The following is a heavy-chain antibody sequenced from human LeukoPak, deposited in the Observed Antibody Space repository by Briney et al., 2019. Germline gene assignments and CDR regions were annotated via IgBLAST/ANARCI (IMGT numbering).Heavy chain of an antibody. V-gene: IGHV3-74*01. J-gene: IGHJ6*02. CDR2: INSDGSST. D-gene: IGHD2-2*02. Sequence: GGSLRLPCAASGFTFSSYWMHWVRQAPGKGLVWVSRINSDGSSTNYADSVKGRFTISRDNAKNTLYLQMNSLRAEDTAVYYCARAFATYPSDVWGQGTPVTVSS. CDR1: GFTFSSYW. CDR3: ARAFATYPSDV.